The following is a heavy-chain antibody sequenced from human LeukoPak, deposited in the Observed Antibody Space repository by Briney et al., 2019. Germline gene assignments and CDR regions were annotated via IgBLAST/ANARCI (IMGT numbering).Heavy chain of an antibody. Sequence: GGSLRLSCAASGFTFSSYGMHWVRQAPGKGLEWVAVIWYDGSNKYYADSVKGRFTISRDNSKNTLYLQMNSLRAEDTAVYYCARDGEEILEYLTDFYYYGMEVWGQGTTVTVTS. CDR1: GFTFSSYG. D-gene: IGHD3-3*01. J-gene: IGHJ6*02. V-gene: IGHV3-33*01. CDR2: IWYDGSNK. CDR3: ARDGEEILEYLTDFYYYGMEV.